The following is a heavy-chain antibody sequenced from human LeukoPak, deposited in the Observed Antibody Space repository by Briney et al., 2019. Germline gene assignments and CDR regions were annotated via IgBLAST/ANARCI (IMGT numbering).Heavy chain of an antibody. CDR2: ISAYNGNT. Sequence: ASVKVSCKASGYTFTSYGISWVRQAPGQGLEWMGWISAYNGNTNYAQKLQGRVTMTTDTSTSTAHLELRSLTSEDTAIYYCARDSGLGLFGVWGQGTVATVSS. CDR3: ARDSGLGLFGV. V-gene: IGHV1-18*01. D-gene: IGHD3-10*01. CDR1: GYTFTSYG. J-gene: IGHJ3*01.